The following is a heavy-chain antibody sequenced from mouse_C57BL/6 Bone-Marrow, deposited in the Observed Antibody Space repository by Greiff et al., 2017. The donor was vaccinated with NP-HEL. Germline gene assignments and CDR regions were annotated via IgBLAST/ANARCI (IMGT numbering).Heavy chain of an antibody. V-gene: IGHV5-15*01. CDR2: ISNLAYSI. J-gene: IGHJ4*01. D-gene: IGHD1-1*01. CDR3: ARLYYYGSSSYYAMDY. Sequence: EVQGVESGGGLVQPGGSLKLSCAASGFTFSDYGMAWVRQAPRQGPEWVAFISNLAYSIYYADTVTGRFTISRENAKHTLYLEMSSLRSEDTAMYYCARLYYYGSSSYYAMDYWGQGTSVTVSS. CDR1: GFTFSDYG.